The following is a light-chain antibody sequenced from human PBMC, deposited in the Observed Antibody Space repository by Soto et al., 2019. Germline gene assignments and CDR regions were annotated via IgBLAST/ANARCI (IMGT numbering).Light chain of an antibody. Sequence: ERVLTQSPGTLYLSPGEKATLSCRASQSVSSSYLAWYQQKPGQAPRLLIYGASSRATGIPDRFSGSGSGTDFTLTVSRLEPEDFAVYYCQQFGSSSWTFGQGTKVESK. V-gene: IGKV3-20*01. J-gene: IGKJ1*01. CDR1: QSVSSSY. CDR3: QQFGSSSWT. CDR2: GAS.